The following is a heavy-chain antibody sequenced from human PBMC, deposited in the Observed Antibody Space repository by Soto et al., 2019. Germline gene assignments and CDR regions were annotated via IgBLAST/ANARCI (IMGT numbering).Heavy chain of an antibody. CDR1: GFSLSTRGVG. CDR3: AHRRDVLLWFGEVNYFDP. V-gene: IGHV2-5*02. CDR2: IYWDDDK. J-gene: IGHJ5*02. D-gene: IGHD3-10*01. Sequence: QITLKESGPTLVKPTQPLTLTCTFSGFSLSTRGVGVGWIRQPPGKALEWLALIYWDDDKRYSPSLKSRLTITKAXXKXQXXLTMTNMDPVDTATYYCAHRRDVLLWFGEVNYFDPWGQGTLVPVPS.